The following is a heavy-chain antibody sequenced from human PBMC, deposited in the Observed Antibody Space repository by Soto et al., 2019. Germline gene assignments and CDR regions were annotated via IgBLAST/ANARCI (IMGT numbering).Heavy chain of an antibody. CDR1: GGTFSSYT. V-gene: IGHV1-69*02. Sequence: QVQLVQSGAEVKKPGSSVKVSCKASGGTFSSYTISWVRQAPGQGLEWMGRIIQIIGIANYAQKFKGRVTITADKSTSTAYMELSSLRSEDSAVYYCGCGSGSPSYYCMDVWGQGTTVTVSS. J-gene: IGHJ6*02. D-gene: IGHD3-10*01. CDR2: IIQIIGIA. CDR3: GCGSGSPSYYCMDV.